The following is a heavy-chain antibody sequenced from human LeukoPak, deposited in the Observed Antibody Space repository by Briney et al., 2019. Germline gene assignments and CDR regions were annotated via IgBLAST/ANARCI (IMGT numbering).Heavy chain of an antibody. V-gene: IGHV3-23*01. CDR3: ASSAWAVDDILTGYYKTDVQDY. Sequence: TGGSLRLSCAASGFTFSSYAMSWVRQAPGKGLEWVSAISGSGGSTYYADSVKGRFTISRDNSKNTLYLQMNSLRAEDTAVYYCASSAWAVDDILTGYYKTDVQDYWGQGTLVTVSS. CDR2: ISGSGGST. J-gene: IGHJ4*02. CDR1: GFTFSSYA. D-gene: IGHD3-9*01.